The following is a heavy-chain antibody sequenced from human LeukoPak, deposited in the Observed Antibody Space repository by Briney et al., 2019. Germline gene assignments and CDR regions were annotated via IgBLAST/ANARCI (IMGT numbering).Heavy chain of an antibody. CDR1: GGSNSIYY. J-gene: IGHJ3*01. CDR3: VRDNMAGLDV. D-gene: IGHD6-19*01. V-gene: IGHV4-59*01. Sequence: PSETLSLTCTVSGGSNSIYYWTWIRQPPGKGLEWIGYFHYPGSTKYNPSLKSRVTISADTSKNQFSLNLTSVAAADTAVYYCVRDNMAGLDVWGQGTMVTVPA. CDR2: FHYPGST.